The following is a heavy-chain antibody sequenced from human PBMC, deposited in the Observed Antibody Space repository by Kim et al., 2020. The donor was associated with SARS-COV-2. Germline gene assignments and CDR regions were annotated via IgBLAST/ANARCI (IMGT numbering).Heavy chain of an antibody. D-gene: IGHD6-13*01. Sequence: YAQKFQGRVTITADESTSTAYMELSSLRSEDTAVYYCVEVAAAGPTTIDYWGQGTLVTVSS. V-gene: IGHV1-69*01. J-gene: IGHJ4*02. CDR3: VEVAAAGPTTIDY.